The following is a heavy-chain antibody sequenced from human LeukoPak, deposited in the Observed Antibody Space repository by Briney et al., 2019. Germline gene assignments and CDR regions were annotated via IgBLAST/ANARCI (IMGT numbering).Heavy chain of an antibody. Sequence: GGSLRLSCAASGFTFSSYGMHWVRQAPGKGLERVAVISYDGSNKYYADSVKGRFTISRDNSKNTLYLRMNSLRAEDTAVYYCAMTYSSGWYNLGPWGQGTLVTVSS. V-gene: IGHV3-30*03. D-gene: IGHD6-19*01. CDR3: AMTYSSGWYNLGP. CDR1: GFTFSSYG. CDR2: ISYDGSNK. J-gene: IGHJ5*02.